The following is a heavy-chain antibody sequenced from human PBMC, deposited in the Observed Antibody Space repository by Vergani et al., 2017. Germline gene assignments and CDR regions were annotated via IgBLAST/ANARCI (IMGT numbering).Heavy chain of an antibody. CDR2: IFPSGNF. D-gene: IGHD3-16*02. CDR3: ARASLRALVGYYYYMDV. Sequence: QLQLQESGSGLVKPSQTLSLTCAVSGDSITNGGFSWNWIRQPPGKGPEWIGYIFPSGNFDYNPSLKNRVSISLDKSKNQFSLWVNSVTAADTAVYFCARASLRALVGYYYYMDVWGKGKTVVVSS. V-gene: IGHV4-30-2*01. CDR1: GDSITNGGFS. J-gene: IGHJ6*03.